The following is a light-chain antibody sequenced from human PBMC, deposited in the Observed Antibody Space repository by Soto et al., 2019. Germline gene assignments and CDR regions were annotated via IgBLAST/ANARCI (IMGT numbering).Light chain of an antibody. V-gene: IGLV2-8*01. Sequence: QSALTQPPSASGSPGQSVTISCTGTSSDVGGYKYVSWYQQYPGKAPKLMIYAVSKRPSGDPDRFSGSKSGNTASLTVSGLQAEDEADYYCSSYAGSNNYVFGTGTKLTVL. CDR2: AVS. CDR1: SSDVGGYKY. J-gene: IGLJ1*01. CDR3: SSYAGSNNYV.